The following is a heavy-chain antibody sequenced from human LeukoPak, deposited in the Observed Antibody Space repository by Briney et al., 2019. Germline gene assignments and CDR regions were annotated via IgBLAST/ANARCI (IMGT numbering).Heavy chain of an antibody. Sequence: GASVKVSCKASGYTFTSYGISWVRQAPGQGLEWMGWISAYNGNTNYAQELQGRVTMTTDTSTSTAYMELRSLRSDDTAVYYCARDGPKTYYYDSSGYTFDYWGQGTLVTVSS. CDR3: ARDGPKTYYYDSSGYTFDY. CDR2: ISAYNGNT. D-gene: IGHD3-22*01. CDR1: GYTFTSYG. J-gene: IGHJ4*02. V-gene: IGHV1-18*01.